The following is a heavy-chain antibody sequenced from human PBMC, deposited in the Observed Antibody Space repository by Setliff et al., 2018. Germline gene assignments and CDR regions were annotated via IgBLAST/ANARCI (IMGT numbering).Heavy chain of an antibody. V-gene: IGHV3-7*03. J-gene: IGHJ4*02. D-gene: IGHD1-26*01. CDR2: IKEDGGEK. Sequence: PGGSLRLSCAASGFTFSTYSMSWARQAPGKGLEWVTNIKEDGGEKYYVDSVKGRFTISRDNAKNSLSLQMNSLRVEDTALYYCVKDMAGSYFDGRFDYWGPGTLVTVSS. CDR3: VKDMAGSYFDGRFDY. CDR1: GFTFSTYS.